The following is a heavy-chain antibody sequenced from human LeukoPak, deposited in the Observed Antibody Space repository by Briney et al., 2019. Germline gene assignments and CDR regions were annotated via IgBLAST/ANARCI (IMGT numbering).Heavy chain of an antibody. Sequence: PGGSLRLSCAASGFTFDDYTMHWVRQAPGKGLEWVSLISWDGGSTYYADSVKGRFTISRDNSKNSLYLQMNSLRTEDTALYYCAKDIDRYYDFWSGGYFDYWGQGTLVTVSS. D-gene: IGHD3-3*01. V-gene: IGHV3-43*01. CDR2: ISWDGGST. J-gene: IGHJ4*02. CDR3: AKDIDRYYDFWSGGYFDY. CDR1: GFTFDDYT.